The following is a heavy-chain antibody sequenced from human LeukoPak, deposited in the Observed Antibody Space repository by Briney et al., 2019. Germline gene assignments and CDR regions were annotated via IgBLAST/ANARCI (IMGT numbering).Heavy chain of an antibody. V-gene: IGHV4-38-2*02. CDR3: ARGSTLHQSGYSYGF. CDR1: GYSISSGYY. CDR2: IYHSGST. Sequence: KASETLSLTCTVSGYSISSGYYWGWIRQPPGKGLEWIGSIYHSGSTYYNPSLKSRVTISVDTSKNQFSLKLSSVTAADTAVYYCARGSTLHQSGYSYGFWGQGTLVTVSS. D-gene: IGHD5-18*01. J-gene: IGHJ4*02.